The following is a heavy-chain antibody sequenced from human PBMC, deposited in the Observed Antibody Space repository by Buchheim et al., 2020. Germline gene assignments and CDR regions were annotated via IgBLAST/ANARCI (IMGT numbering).Heavy chain of an antibody. CDR2: ISSYSSYT. CDR1: GFTFSDYY. D-gene: IGHD6-19*01. CDR3: ARAQYSSSSGYSSGWWDY. V-gene: IGHV3-11*05. J-gene: IGHJ4*02. Sequence: QVQLVDSGGGLVKPGGSLRLSCAASGFTFSDYYMSWIRQAPGKGLEWVSYISSYSSYTNYADSVMGRFTISRDNAKNSLYLQMNSLRTEDTAVYYCARAQYSSSSGYSSGWWDYWGQGTL.